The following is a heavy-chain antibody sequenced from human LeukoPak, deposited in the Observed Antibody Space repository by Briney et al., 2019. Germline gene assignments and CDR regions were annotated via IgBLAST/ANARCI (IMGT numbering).Heavy chain of an antibody. V-gene: IGHV3-30-3*01. Sequence: GGSLRLSCAASGFTFSSYAMHWVRQAPGKGLEWVAVISYDGSNKYYADSVKGRFTISRDNSKNTLYLQMNSLRAEDTAVYYCAREAERVVVFDYWGQGTLVTVSS. CDR2: ISYDGSNK. D-gene: IGHD2-15*01. CDR1: GFTFSSYA. CDR3: AREAERVVVFDY. J-gene: IGHJ4*02.